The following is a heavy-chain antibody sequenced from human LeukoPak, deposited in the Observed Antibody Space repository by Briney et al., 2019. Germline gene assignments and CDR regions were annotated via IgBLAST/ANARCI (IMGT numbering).Heavy chain of an antibody. CDR1: GFTFSSYS. Sequence: GGSLRLSCAASGFTFSSYSMSWVRQAPGKGLEWVSSISSSKTYIYYADSVKGRFTISRNNAKNSLYLQMNSLRAEDAAVYYCAGDSDGVAGTRAYFQHWGQGTLVTVSS. V-gene: IGHV3-21*01. CDR3: AGDSDGVAGTRAYFQH. D-gene: IGHD6-19*01. J-gene: IGHJ1*01. CDR2: ISSSKTYI.